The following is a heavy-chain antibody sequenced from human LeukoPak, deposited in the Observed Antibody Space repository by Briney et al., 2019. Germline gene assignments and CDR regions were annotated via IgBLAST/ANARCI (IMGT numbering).Heavy chain of an antibody. J-gene: IGHJ4*02. D-gene: IGHD3-10*01. CDR1: GFTFSSYC. CDR2: ISGTGGST. CDR3: AKDRRQSYGSGSYLEY. V-gene: IGHV3-23*01. Sequence: PGGSLRLSCAASGFTFSSYCMHWVRQAPGKGLEWVSTISGTGGSTYYTDSVKGRFTISRDNSKNTLYLHMNSLRAEDTAIYYCAKDRRQSYGSGSYLEYWGQGSLVTVSS.